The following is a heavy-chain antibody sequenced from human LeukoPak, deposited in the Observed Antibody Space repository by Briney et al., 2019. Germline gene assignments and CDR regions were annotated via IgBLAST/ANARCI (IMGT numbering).Heavy chain of an antibody. CDR3: ARFSGYYSGAFDI. J-gene: IGHJ3*02. Sequence: GGSLRLSCAASGFTVSSNYMSWVRQAPGKGLEWVSVIYSGGSTYYADSVKGRFTISRENAKNSLYLQMNSLRAGDTAVYYCARFSGYYSGAFDIWGQGTMVTVSS. CDR2: IYSGGST. V-gene: IGHV3-53*01. D-gene: IGHD3-22*01. CDR1: GFTVSSNY.